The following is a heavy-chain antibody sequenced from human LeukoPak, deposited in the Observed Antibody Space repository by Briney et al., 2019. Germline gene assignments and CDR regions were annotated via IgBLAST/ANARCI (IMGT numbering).Heavy chain of an antibody. CDR2: ISYDGTNK. CDR3: AREGGYYGSGSLFDI. Sequence: GGSLTVSCAATGFTFRSYGMHWVRQAPGKGLDWVAVISYDGTNKYYADSVKGRFTISRDNSKNTLYLQMNSLRAEDTAVYYCAREGGYYGSGSLFDIWGQGTMVTVSS. D-gene: IGHD3-10*01. J-gene: IGHJ3*02. V-gene: IGHV3-30*03. CDR1: GFTFRSYG.